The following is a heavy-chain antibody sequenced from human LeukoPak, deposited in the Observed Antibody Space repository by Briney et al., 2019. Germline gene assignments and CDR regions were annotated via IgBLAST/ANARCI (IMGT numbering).Heavy chain of an antibody. Sequence: AGGSLRLSCAASGFTFSSLWMSWVRQAPGKGLEWVANIKQDGSEKYYVDSVKGRFSISRDNAKNSLYLQMNSLRAEDTAVYYCARGRGLDYWGQGTLVTVSS. J-gene: IGHJ4*02. D-gene: IGHD3-10*01. CDR2: IKQDGSEK. V-gene: IGHV3-7*01. CDR3: ARGRGLDY. CDR1: GFTFSSLW.